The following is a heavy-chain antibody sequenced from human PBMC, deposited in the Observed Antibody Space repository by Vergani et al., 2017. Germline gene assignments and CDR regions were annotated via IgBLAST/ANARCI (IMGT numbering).Heavy chain of an antibody. CDR2: IIPILGIA. D-gene: IGHD3-16*02. J-gene: IGHJ4*02. CDR1: GGTFSSYT. Sequence: QVQLVQSGAEVKKPGSSVKVSCKASGGTFSSYTISWLRQAPGQGLEWMGRIIPILGIANYAQKFQGRVTITADKSTSTAYMELSSLRSEDTAVYYCARAVYYDYVWGSYRYNYLDYWGQGTLVTVSS. CDR3: ARAVYYDYVWGSYRYNYLDY. V-gene: IGHV1-69*02.